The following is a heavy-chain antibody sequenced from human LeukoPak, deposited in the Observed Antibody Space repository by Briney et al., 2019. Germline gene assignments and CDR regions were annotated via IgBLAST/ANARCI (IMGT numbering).Heavy chain of an antibody. CDR3: ARSYSSGWMGINWFDP. J-gene: IGHJ5*02. CDR2: IYYSGST. D-gene: IGHD6-19*01. CDR1: GGSISSYY. V-gene: IGHV4-59*01. Sequence: SETLSLTCTVSGGSISSYYWSWIRQPPGKGLEWIGYIYYSGSTNYNPSLKSRVTISVDTSKNQFSLKLSSVTAADTAVYYCARSYSSGWMGINWFDPWGQGTLVTVSS.